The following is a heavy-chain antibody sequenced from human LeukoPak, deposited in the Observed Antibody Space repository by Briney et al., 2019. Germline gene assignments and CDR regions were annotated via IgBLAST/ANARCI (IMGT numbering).Heavy chain of an antibody. CDR2: IKQDGSEK. CDR1: GFTFSSYW. V-gene: IGHV3-7*01. Sequence: GGSLRLSCAASGFTFSSYWMSWVRQAPGKGLEWVANIKQDGSEKYYVDSVKGRFTISRDNAKNSLYLQMNSLRAEDTAVYYCARDRRIAAALHFDLWGRGTLVTVSS. CDR3: ARDRRIAAALHFDL. D-gene: IGHD6-13*01. J-gene: IGHJ2*01.